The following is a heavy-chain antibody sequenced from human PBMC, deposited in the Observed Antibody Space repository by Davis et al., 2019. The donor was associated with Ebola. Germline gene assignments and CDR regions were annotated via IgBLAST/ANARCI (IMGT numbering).Heavy chain of an antibody. D-gene: IGHD3-10*01. CDR1: GGSISGYY. V-gene: IGHV4-34*01. CDR3: ARGLYGRRLRF. J-gene: IGHJ4*02. Sequence: SETLSLTCTVSGGSISGYYWTWIRQSPGKGLEWIGEVNQSGGASYNPSLTSRVTISVDSSTNHLSLRLTSVTAADTAVYYCARGLYGRRLRFWGQGTLVTVSS. CDR2: VNQSGGA.